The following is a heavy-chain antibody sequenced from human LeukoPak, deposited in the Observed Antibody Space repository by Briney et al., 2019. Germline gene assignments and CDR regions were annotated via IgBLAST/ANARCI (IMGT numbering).Heavy chain of an antibody. CDR2: IKEDGSDR. V-gene: IGHV3-7*01. Sequence: PGGSLRLSCAASGFTFSRYWMTWVRQAPGKGLEWVANIKEDGSDRYYVDSVKGRFTISRDNAQNSMYLQMDSLRVEDTAVYYCARYYYDDSGYSEDALDIWGQGTMVTVSS. J-gene: IGHJ3*02. CDR1: GFTFSRYW. D-gene: IGHD3-22*01. CDR3: ARYYYDDSGYSEDALDI.